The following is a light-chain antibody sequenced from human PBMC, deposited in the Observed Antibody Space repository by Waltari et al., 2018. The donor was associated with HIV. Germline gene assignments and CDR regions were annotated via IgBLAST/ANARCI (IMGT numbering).Light chain of an antibody. J-gene: IGKJ2*01. CDR3: QQYNGYSRT. V-gene: IGKV1-5*03. CDR2: KGS. CDR1: QSISSW. Sequence: DIQMTQSPSTLSASVGDRVTITCRASQSISSWLAWYQQKPGKAPKLLIYKGSSLESGVRSRFSGSGSGTEFTLTISSLQPNDFATYYCQQYNGYSRTFGQGTKLEIK.